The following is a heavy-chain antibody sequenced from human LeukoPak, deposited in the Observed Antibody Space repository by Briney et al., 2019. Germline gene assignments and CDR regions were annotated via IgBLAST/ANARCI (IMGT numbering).Heavy chain of an antibody. CDR1: GFTFDDYG. D-gene: IGHD4-11*01. CDR2: INSDGSRT. Sequence: PGGSLRLSCAASGFTFDDYGMHWVRQAPGKGLEWVSGINSDGSRTTYADSVKGRFTISRDNAKNTLYLQMNSLRAEDTAVYYCAKDDYSLINNAFHIWGQGTMVTVSS. V-gene: IGHV3-74*01. J-gene: IGHJ3*02. CDR3: AKDDYSLINNAFHI.